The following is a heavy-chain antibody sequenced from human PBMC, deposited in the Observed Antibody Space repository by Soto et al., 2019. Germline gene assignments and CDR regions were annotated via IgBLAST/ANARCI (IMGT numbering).Heavy chain of an antibody. Sequence: GGSLRLSCAASGFTFNIYGMHWVRQAPDKGLEWVALISYDGSNQYYADSVKGRFTISTDNSKNTLFLQMNSLRADDTAVYYCAKDQASGQGSFDSWGQGTLVTVS. CDR1: GFTFNIYG. CDR3: AKDQASGQGSFDS. J-gene: IGHJ4*02. V-gene: IGHV3-30*18. CDR2: ISYDGSNQ.